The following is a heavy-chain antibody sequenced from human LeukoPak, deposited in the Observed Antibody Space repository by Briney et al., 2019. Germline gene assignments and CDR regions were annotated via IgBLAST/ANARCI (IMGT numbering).Heavy chain of an antibody. D-gene: IGHD2-2*01. CDR2: IIPIFGTA. CDR1: GGTFISYA. V-gene: IGHV1-69*13. CDR3: ARETDRYCSSTSCYRGINWFDP. J-gene: IGHJ5*02. Sequence: SVKVSCKASGGTFISYAISWVRQAPGQGLEWMGGIIPIFGTANYAQKFQGRVTITADESTSTAYMELSSLRSEDTAVYYCARETDRYCSSTSCYRGINWFDPWGQGTLVTVSS.